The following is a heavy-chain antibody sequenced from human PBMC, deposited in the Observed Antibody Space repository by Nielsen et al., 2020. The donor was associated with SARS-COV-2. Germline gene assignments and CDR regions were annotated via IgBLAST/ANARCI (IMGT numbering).Heavy chain of an antibody. CDR1: GFTFSSYA. D-gene: IGHD3-22*01. V-gene: IGHV3-23*01. CDR2: ISGSGGST. Sequence: GSLRLSCAASGFTFSSYAMSWVRQAPGKGLEWVSAISGSGGSTYYADSVKGRFTISRDNSKNSLYLQMNSLRAEDTAVYYCARDFFMEYDSSGLDYWGQGTLVTVSS. J-gene: IGHJ4*02. CDR3: ARDFFMEYDSSGLDY.